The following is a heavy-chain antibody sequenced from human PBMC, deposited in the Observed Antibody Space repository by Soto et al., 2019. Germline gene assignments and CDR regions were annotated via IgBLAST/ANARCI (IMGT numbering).Heavy chain of an antibody. CDR2: INHSGST. V-gene: IGHV4-34*01. J-gene: IGHJ3*02. CDR1: GGSFSGYY. CDR3: AREDPRHERLAFDI. Sequence: SETLSLTCAVYGGSFSGYYWSWIRQPPGKGLEWIGEINHSGSTNYNPSLKSRVTISVDTSKNQFSLKLSSVTAADTAVYYCAREDPRHERLAFDIWGQGTMVTVSS.